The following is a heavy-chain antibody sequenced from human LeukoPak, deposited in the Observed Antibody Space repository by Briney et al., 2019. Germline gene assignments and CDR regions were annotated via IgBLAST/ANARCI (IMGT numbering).Heavy chain of an antibody. D-gene: IGHD2/OR15-2a*01. CDR3: ARDALFESSTYWSAFDI. Sequence: SETLSLTCSVSGGSISRSTYYWGWIRQPPGKGLEWIGSIYYSGSTHYNPSLKSRVTMSVDMSKNQFFLRLSSVTAADTAVYYCARDALFESSTYWSAFDIWGQGTTAIVSS. V-gene: IGHV4-39*07. CDR2: IYYSGST. J-gene: IGHJ3*02. CDR1: GGSISRSTYY.